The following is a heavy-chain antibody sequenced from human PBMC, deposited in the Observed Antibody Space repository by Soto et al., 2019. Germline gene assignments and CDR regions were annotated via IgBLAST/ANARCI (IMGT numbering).Heavy chain of an antibody. J-gene: IGHJ4*02. D-gene: IGHD3-9*01. V-gene: IGHV3-30*18. CDR3: AKGNILTGYYGYYFDY. Sequence: LRLSCAASGFTFSSYGMHWVRQAPGKGLEWVAVISYDGSNKYYADSVKGRFTISRDNSKNTLYLQMNSLRAEDTAVYYCAKGNILTGYYGYYFDYWGQGTLVTVSS. CDR2: ISYDGSNK. CDR1: GFTFSSYG.